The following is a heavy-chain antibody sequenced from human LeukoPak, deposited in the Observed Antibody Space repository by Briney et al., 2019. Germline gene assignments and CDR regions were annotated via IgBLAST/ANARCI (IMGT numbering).Heavy chain of an antibody. Sequence: ASVKVSCKASGYTFTTYAMHWVRQAPGQGLEWMGWINTNTGTSGPDQGFTGRFVFSLDTSVSTAYLQINSLKAEDTAVYYCARVGHYHDSSGYFLDYWGQGTLVTVSS. D-gene: IGHD3-22*01. J-gene: IGHJ4*02. CDR1: GYTFTTYA. CDR3: ARVGHYHDSSGYFLDY. CDR2: INTNTGTS. V-gene: IGHV7-4-1*02.